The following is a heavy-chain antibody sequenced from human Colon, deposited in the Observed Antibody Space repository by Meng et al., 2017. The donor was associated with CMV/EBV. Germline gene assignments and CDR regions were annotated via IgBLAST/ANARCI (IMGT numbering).Heavy chain of an antibody. CDR3: AREGDFWSGFDY. J-gene: IGHJ4*02. D-gene: IGHD3-3*01. CDR2: ISSSGSTI. CDR1: GFTFRSYA. Sequence: GESLKISCVVSGFTFRSYAMHWVRQAPGKGLEWVSYISSSGSTIYYADSVKGRFTISRDNAKNSLYLQMNSLRAEDTAVYYCAREGDFWSGFDYWGQGTLVTVSS. V-gene: IGHV3-48*03.